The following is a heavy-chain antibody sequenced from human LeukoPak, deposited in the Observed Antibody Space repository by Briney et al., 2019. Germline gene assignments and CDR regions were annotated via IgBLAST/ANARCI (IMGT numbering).Heavy chain of an antibody. CDR1: RGSISTYY. CDR3: ARRRTTGTTGYFDS. Sequence: SETLSLTCTISRGSISTYYWSWIRQPPGKGPEWIGYISTSWSTNYNPSLKSRVTISVDTSQNQFSLNLSSVTAADTAVYYCARRRTTGTTGYFDSWGQGTLVTVSS. D-gene: IGHD1-1*01. V-gene: IGHV4-4*09. CDR2: ISTSWST. J-gene: IGHJ4*02.